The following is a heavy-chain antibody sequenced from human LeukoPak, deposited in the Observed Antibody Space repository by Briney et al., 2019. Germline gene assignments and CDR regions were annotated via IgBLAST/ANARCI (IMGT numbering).Heavy chain of an antibody. CDR2: IWYDGSNK. CDR3: ARDELPVDTAMALDY. CDR1: GFTFSSYG. J-gene: IGHJ4*02. D-gene: IGHD5-18*01. V-gene: IGHV3-33*01. Sequence: PGRSLRLSCAASGFTFSSYGMHWVRQAPGKGLEWEAVIWYDGSNKYYADSVKGRFTISRDNSKNTLYLQMNSLRAEDTAVYYCARDELPVDTAMALDYWGQGTLVTVSS.